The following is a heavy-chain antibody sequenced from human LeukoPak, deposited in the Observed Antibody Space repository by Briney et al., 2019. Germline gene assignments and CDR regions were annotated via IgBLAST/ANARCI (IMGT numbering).Heavy chain of an antibody. D-gene: IGHD3-22*01. CDR2: ISWNSGSI. CDR1: GFTFSSYW. CDR3: AKDTGYYYDSSGHFDY. Sequence: GGSLRLSCAASGFTFSSYWMHWVRQAPGKGLEWVSGISWNSGSIGYGDSVKGRFTISRDSAKNSLYLQMNSLRLEDTALYYCAKDTGYYYDSSGHFDYWGQGTLVTVSS. J-gene: IGHJ4*02. V-gene: IGHV3-9*01.